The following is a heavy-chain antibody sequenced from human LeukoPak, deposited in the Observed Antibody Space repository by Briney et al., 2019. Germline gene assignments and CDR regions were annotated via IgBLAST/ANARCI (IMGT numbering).Heavy chain of an antibody. CDR2: IKSDGSST. V-gene: IGHV3-74*01. Sequence: GGSLRLSCAASGFTFSSYWMHWVRQAPGKGLVWVSRIKSDGSSTSYADSVKGRFTISRDNAKNTLYLQMNSLRAEDTAVYYCARSPRKAFDIWGQGTMVTVSS. CDR3: ARSPRKAFDI. CDR1: GFTFSSYW. J-gene: IGHJ3*02.